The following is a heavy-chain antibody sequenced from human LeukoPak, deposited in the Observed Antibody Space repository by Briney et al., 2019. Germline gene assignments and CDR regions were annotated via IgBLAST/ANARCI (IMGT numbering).Heavy chain of an antibody. Sequence: GGSLRLSCAASEFTFSSYVMAWVRQAPGKGLEWVSTITPGGGTYYADSVKGRFTISRGNSKNTLYLQMNSLRAEDTAVYYCAKLLDAVTRFRNAFDIWGQGTMVTVSS. J-gene: IGHJ3*02. CDR3: AKLLDAVTRFRNAFDI. CDR1: EFTFSSYV. D-gene: IGHD4-17*01. V-gene: IGHV3-23*01. CDR2: ITPGGGT.